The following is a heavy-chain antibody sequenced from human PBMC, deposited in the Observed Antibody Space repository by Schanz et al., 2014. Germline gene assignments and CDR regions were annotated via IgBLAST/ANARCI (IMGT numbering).Heavy chain of an antibody. CDR3: ARDSGSSSWYPSDY. J-gene: IGHJ4*02. CDR2: ATFDGTKK. D-gene: IGHD6-13*01. V-gene: IGHV3-33*05. CDR1: GFNFRNYG. Sequence: QVQLVESGGGVVQPGRSLRLSCAASGFNFRNYGMHWVRQAPGKGLEWVAGATFDGTKKYYGDSVKGRFTISRDNSNNTLSLQMNSLRAEDTALYYCARDSGSSSWYPSDYWGQGTLVTVSS.